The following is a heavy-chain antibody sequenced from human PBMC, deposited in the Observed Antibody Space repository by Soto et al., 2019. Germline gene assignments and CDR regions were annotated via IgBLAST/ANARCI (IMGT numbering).Heavy chain of an antibody. J-gene: IGHJ6*02. Sequence: QVQLQESGPGLVKPSQTLSLTCTVSGGSISSGGYYWSWIRQHPGEGLEWIGYIYYSGSTYYNPSLKSRVTISVDTSKNQFSLKLSSVTAADTAVYYCARDQAVGPRGMDVWGQGTTVTVSS. D-gene: IGHD6-19*01. V-gene: IGHV4-31*03. CDR3: ARDQAVGPRGMDV. CDR1: GGSISSGGYY. CDR2: IYYSGST.